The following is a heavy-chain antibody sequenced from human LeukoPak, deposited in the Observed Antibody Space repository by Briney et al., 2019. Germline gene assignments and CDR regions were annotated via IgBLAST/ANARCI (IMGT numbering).Heavy chain of an antibody. J-gene: IGHJ4*02. CDR2: IIPILGIA. V-gene: IGHV1-69*04. CDR3: ARDLAVTTDYYFDY. Sequence: ASVKVSCKASGGTFSSYAISWVRQAPGQGLEWMGRIIPILGIANYAQKFQGRVTITADKSTSTAYMELSSLRSEDTAVYYCARDLAVTTDYYFDYWGQGTLVTVSS. D-gene: IGHD4-17*01. CDR1: GGTFSSYA.